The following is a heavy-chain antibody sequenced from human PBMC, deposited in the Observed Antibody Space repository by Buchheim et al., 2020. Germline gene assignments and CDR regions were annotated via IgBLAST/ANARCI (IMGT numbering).Heavy chain of an antibody. V-gene: IGHV3-21*01. CDR2: ISSSSSYI. Sequence: EVQVVESGGGLVKPGGSLRLSCAASGFTFSDYSMNWVRQAPGEGLEWVSSISSSSSYIYYADSVQGRFTISRDNAKKSLYMQMDSLRAEDTAVYYCASLPRGYFDWQSDYWGQGTL. D-gene: IGHD3-9*01. CDR1: GFTFSDYS. CDR3: ASLPRGYFDWQSDY. J-gene: IGHJ4*02.